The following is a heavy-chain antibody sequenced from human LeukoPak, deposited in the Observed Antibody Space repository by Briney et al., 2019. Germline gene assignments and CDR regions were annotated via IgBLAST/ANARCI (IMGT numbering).Heavy chain of an antibody. Sequence: GESLKISCKGSGYSFTSYWIGWVRQMPGKGLEWMGIIYPGDSDTRYSPSFQGQVTISADKSISTAYLQWSSLNASDTAMYYCARHRIAVAGLNYYYYMDVWGKGTTVTVSS. V-gene: IGHV5-51*01. J-gene: IGHJ6*03. D-gene: IGHD6-19*01. CDR1: GYSFTSYW. CDR2: IYPGDSDT. CDR3: ARHRIAVAGLNYYYYMDV.